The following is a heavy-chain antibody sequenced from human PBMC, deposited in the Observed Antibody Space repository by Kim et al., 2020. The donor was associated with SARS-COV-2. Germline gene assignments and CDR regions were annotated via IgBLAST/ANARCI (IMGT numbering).Heavy chain of an antibody. CDR2: T. D-gene: IGHD5-12*01. V-gene: IGHV4-31*02. CDR3: ARDEGYSGYDF. Sequence: TYYLPSLKGRVTISLDTSKNQFSLKLSSVTAADTAVYYCARDEGYSGYDFWGQGTLVTVSS. J-gene: IGHJ4*02.